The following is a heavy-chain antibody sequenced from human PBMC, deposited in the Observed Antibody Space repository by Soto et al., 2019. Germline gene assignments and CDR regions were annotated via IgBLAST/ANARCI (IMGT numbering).Heavy chain of an antibody. V-gene: IGHV1-3*01. Sequence: PSVKVSCKTSGYTFTSYAVHWARQAPGQRLEWMGWINAGNGNTEYSQKFQGRVTFTRDTSASTAHMELSSLRSEDTAVYYCVAVDYGDYWGQGTLVTVSS. J-gene: IGHJ4*02. CDR1: GYTFTSYA. CDR2: INAGNGNT. D-gene: IGHD6-19*01. CDR3: VAVDYGDY.